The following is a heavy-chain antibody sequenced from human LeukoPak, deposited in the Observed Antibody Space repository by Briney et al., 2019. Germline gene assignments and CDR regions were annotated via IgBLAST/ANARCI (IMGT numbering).Heavy chain of an antibody. Sequence: GGSLRLSCVASGFTFSSYWMHWVRQDPRKGLVWVSRINGDGRNINYADSVRGRFTISRDNAKNTLYLQMNSLRAEDTAVYYCARDLKYSNYGERDYWGQGTLVTVSS. D-gene: IGHD4-11*01. V-gene: IGHV3-74*01. J-gene: IGHJ4*02. CDR1: GFTFSSYW. CDR2: INGDGRNI. CDR3: ARDLKYSNYGERDY.